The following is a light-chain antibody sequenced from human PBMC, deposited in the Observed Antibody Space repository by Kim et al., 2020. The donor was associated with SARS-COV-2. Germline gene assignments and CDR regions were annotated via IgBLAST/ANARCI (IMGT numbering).Light chain of an antibody. Sequence: QSVLTQPPSVSEAPRQRVTISCSGNNSNIGNNAVNWYQQFPGKAPKLLIYYNDLLSSGVSDRFSGSKSGTSASLAISGLQSEDEADYYCETWDDSVNGWVFGGGTQLTVL. CDR3: ETWDDSVNGWV. CDR1: NSNIGNNA. V-gene: IGLV1-36*01. CDR2: YND. J-gene: IGLJ3*02.